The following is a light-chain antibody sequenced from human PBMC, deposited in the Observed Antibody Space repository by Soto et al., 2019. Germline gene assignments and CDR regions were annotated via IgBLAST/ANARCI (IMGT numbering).Light chain of an antibody. CDR1: QSINIW. J-gene: IGKJ4*01. CDR3: QQYNSYSRS. CDR2: DAS. V-gene: IGKV1-5*01. Sequence: DIQMTQSPSTLSASVGDRVTITCRASQSINIWLAWYQQKPGKAPKLLIYDASSLQSGVPSRFRGSTSGTEFTLTISSLQPDDFATYYCQQYNSYSRSFGRGTKVDI.